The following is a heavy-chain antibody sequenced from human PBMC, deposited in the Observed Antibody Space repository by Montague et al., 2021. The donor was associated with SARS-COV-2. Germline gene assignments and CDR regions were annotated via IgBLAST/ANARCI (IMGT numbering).Heavy chain of an antibody. CDR3: ARLGDGIVPSPILGLGPYYSFYYMDV. CDR2: ISQSGNT. J-gene: IGHJ6*03. CDR1: GGSFNRYY. V-gene: IGHV4-34*01. D-gene: IGHD2-2*02. Sequence: SETLSLTCAVSGGSFNRYYWSWIRQPPGKGLEWIGEISQSGNTKYNPSLQSRVPISLDTSRNQFSLKVSSVTAADTAIYYCARLGDGIVPSPILGLGPYYSFYYMDVWDKGTTVTVSS.